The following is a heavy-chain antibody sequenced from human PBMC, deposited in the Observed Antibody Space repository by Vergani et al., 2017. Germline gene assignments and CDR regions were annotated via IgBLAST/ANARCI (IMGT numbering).Heavy chain of an antibody. CDR1: GGTFSSYA. CDR3: ARGSRRYFDWLLYPXFDY. V-gene: IGHV1-69*01. D-gene: IGHD3-9*01. Sequence: QVQLVQSGAEVKKPGSSVKVSCKASGGTFSSYAISWVRQAPGQGLEWMGGIIPIFGTANYAQKFQGRVTITADESTSTAYMELSSLRSEDTAVYYCARGSRRYFDWLLYPXFDYWGQGTLVTVSS. J-gene: IGHJ4*02. CDR2: IIPIFGTA.